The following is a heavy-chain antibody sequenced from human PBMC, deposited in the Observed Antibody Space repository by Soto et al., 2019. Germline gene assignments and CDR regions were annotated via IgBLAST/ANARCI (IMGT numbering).Heavy chain of an antibody. V-gene: IGHV4-59*01. D-gene: IGHD3-22*01. J-gene: IGHJ5*02. CDR3: ARHSGYSYRWFDP. CDR1: GGSISSYY. CDR2: IYYSGNT. Sequence: PSETLSLTCTVSGGSISSYYWSWIRQRPGKGLEWIGYIYYSGNTNYNPSLKSRVSISVDTSKNQFSLQLSSVTAADTAVYYCARHSGYSYRWFDPWGQGTLVTVS.